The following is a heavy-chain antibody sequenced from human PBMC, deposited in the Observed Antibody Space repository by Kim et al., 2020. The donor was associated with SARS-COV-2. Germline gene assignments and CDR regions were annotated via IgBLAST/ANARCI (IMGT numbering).Heavy chain of an antibody. J-gene: IGHJ5*02. CDR2: INPSGGST. Sequence: ASVKVSCKASGYTFTSYYMHWVRQAPGQGLEWMGIINPSGGSTSYAQKFQGRVTMTTDTSTSTVYMDLSSLRSEDTAVYYCARAVSGPHVGLDPWGQGTLVTVSS. V-gene: IGHV1-46*01. D-gene: IGHD6-19*01. CDR1: GYTFTSYY. CDR3: ARAVSGPHVGLDP.